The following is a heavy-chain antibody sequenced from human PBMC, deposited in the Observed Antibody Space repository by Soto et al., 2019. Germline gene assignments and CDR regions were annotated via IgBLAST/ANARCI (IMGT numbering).Heavy chain of an antibody. CDR3: ARRDYGPPIPHCGMDV. D-gene: IGHD4-17*01. J-gene: IGHJ6*02. V-gene: IGHV5-51*01. CDR2: IYPCDSDT. CDR1: GYSFTSYW. Sequence: PGESLKISCKGSGYSFTSYWIGWVRQMPGKGLEWMGIIYPCDSDTRSSPSFQGQVTISADKSISTAYLQWSSLKASDTAMYYCARRDYGPPIPHCGMDVWGQGTTVTVSS.